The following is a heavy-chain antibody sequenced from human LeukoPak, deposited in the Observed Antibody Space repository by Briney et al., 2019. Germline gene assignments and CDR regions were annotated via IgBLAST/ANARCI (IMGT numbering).Heavy chain of an antibody. CDR1: GGTFSSYA. Sequence: WASVKVSCKASGGTFSSYAISWVRQAPGQGLEWMGGIIPIFGKADYAQKFKGRVTITTDESTSTAYMELSSLRSEDTAVYYCARDEWLLGFFDYWGQGTLVTVSS. D-gene: IGHD3-3*01. CDR3: ARDEWLLGFFDY. CDR2: IIPIFGKA. V-gene: IGHV1-69*05. J-gene: IGHJ4*02.